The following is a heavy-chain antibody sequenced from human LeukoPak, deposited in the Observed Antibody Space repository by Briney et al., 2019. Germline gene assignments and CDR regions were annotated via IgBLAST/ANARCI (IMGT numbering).Heavy chain of an antibody. J-gene: IGHJ6*04. CDR2: IYHSGST. CDR1: GYSISSGYY. V-gene: IGHV4-38-2*02. Sequence: SETLSLTCTVSGYSISSGYYWGWIRQPPGKGLEWIGSIYHSGSTYYNPSLKSRVTISVDTSKNQFSLKLSSVTAADTAVYYCARVIPPDVWGKGTTVTVSS. CDR3: ARVIPPDV.